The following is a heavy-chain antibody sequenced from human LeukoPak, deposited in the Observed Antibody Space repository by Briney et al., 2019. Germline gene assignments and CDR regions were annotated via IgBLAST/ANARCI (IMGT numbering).Heavy chain of an antibody. V-gene: IGHV1-46*01. J-gene: IGHJ4*02. CDR1: GYTFTGYY. D-gene: IGHD5-12*01. Sequence: ASVKVSCKASGYTFTGYYMHWVRQAPGQGLEWMGWINPSGGSTSYAQKFQGRVTMTRDMSTSTVYMELSSLRSEDTAVYYCAKDEGRWLRSAVLRYFDYWGQGTLVTVSS. CDR3: AKDEGRWLRSAVLRYFDY. CDR2: INPSGGST.